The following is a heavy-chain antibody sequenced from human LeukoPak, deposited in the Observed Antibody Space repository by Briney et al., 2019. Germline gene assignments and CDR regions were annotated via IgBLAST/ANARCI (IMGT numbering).Heavy chain of an antibody. D-gene: IGHD3-16*01. V-gene: IGHV6-1*01. CDR3: ARVGDGESKWYFDL. Sequence: SQTLSLTFAISGDSVSSNSAAWNWIRQSPSRGLEWLGRTYYRAKWYNDYAVSVKRRITINTDTSKNQFSLQLNSVTPEDTAVYYCARVGDGESKWYFDLWGRGTLVTVSS. CDR1: GDSVSSNSAA. CDR2: TYYRAKWYN. J-gene: IGHJ2*01.